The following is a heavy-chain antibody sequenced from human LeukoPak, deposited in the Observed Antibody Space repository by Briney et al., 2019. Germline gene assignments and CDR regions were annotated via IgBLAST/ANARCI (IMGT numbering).Heavy chain of an antibody. Sequence: GGSLILSCIVSGYPFTNYGMNWVRQTPGEALEWVSGFSGCSTYYTDPVNGRFTISIDNSKITLYLQMNSLRAEDTAVYYCKKMATIAFDYWGQGTLVTVSS. CDR2: FSGCST. V-gene: IGHV3-23*01. J-gene: IGHJ4*02. D-gene: IGHD5-24*01. CDR3: KKMATIAFDY. CDR1: GYPFTNYG.